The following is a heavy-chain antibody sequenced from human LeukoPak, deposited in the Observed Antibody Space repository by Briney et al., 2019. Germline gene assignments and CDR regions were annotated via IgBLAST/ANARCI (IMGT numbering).Heavy chain of an antibody. CDR3: ERGGVYFDY. V-gene: IGHV4-59*01. J-gene: IGHJ4*02. Sequence: SETLSLTCTVSAGSISSYYWSWVRQPPGKGLEWIGHIYYSGSTNYNPSLKSRVTISVDTSKSQFSLKLSSVTAADTALYYCERGGVYFDYWGQGNLVTVSS. CDR2: IYYSGST. CDR1: AGSISSYY.